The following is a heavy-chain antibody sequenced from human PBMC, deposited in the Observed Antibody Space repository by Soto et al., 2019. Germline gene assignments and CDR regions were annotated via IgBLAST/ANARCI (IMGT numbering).Heavy chain of an antibody. CDR2: INAGNGNT. D-gene: IGHD6-19*01. J-gene: IGHJ4*02. V-gene: IGHV1-3*01. CDR3: ARDRLVPDYFDY. Sequence: ASVKVSCKASGYTFTSYAMHWVRQAPGQRLEWMGWINAGNGNTKYSQKFQGRVTMTTDTSTSTAYMELRSLRSDDTAVYCCARDRLVPDYFDYWGQGTLVTVSS. CDR1: GYTFTSYA.